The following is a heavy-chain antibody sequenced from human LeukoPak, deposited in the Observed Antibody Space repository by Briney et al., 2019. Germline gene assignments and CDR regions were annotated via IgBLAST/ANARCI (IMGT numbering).Heavy chain of an antibody. J-gene: IGHJ6*03. CDR3: AKVPPRPYCSGGSCYMDV. CDR2: IRYDGSNK. Sequence: GGSLRLSCAASGFSFRSYGMHWVRQAPGKGLEWVAFIRYDGSNKYYADSVKGRFTISRDNSKNTLYLQMNSLRAEDTAVYYCAKVPPRPYCSGGSCYMDVWGKGTTVTISS. D-gene: IGHD2-15*01. V-gene: IGHV3-30*02. CDR1: GFSFRSYG.